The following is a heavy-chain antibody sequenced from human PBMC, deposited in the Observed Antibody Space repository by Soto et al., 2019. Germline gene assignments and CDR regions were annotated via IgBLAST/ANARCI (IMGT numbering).Heavy chain of an antibody. CDR2: ISYDGSNK. Sequence: PGGSLRLSCAASGFTFSSYGMHWVRQAPGKGLEWVAVISYDGSNKYYADSVKGRFTISRDNSKNTLYLQMNSLRAEDTAVYYCAKEGTRVGMYYYDSSGYYYGNWFDPWGQGTLVTVSS. CDR1: GFTFSSYG. V-gene: IGHV3-30*18. CDR3: AKEGTRVGMYYYDSSGYYYGNWFDP. D-gene: IGHD3-22*01. J-gene: IGHJ5*02.